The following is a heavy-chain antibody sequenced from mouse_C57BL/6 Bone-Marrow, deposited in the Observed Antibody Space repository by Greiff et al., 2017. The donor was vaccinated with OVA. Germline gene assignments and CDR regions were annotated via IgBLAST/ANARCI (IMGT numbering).Heavy chain of an antibody. D-gene: IGHD1-1*02. CDR1: GYSFTGYF. CDR2: INPYNGDT. J-gene: IGHJ1*03. Sequence: VQLKQSGPELVKPGDSVKISCKASGYSFTGYFMNWVMQSHGKSLEWIGRINPYNGDTFYNQKFKGKATLTVDKSSSTAHMELRSLTSEDSAVYYCARGKGLWWGYFDVWGTGTTVTVSS. V-gene: IGHV1-20*01. CDR3: ARGKGLWWGYFDV.